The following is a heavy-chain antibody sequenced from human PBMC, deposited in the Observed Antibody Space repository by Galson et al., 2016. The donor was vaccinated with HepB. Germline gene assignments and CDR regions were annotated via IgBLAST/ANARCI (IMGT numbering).Heavy chain of an antibody. CDR2: IYHSGST. D-gene: IGHD3-10*01. J-gene: IGHJ4*02. CDR3: ARDRSSGSGNFGY. V-gene: IGHV4-31*02. CDR1: GGSISSGGYY. Sequence: GGSISSGGYYWSWVRQHPGKGLEWIGYIYHSGSTYYNPSLKSRVSISVDTSKNQFSLRLSSVTAADTAVYYCARDRSSGSGNFGYWGQGTLVTVSS.